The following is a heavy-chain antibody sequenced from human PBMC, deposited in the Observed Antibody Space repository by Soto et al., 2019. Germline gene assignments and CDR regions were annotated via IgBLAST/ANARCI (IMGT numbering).Heavy chain of an antibody. CDR1: GFTFSSYA. J-gene: IGHJ4*02. CDR3: ARDPPLSMIVVVGVDDF. D-gene: IGHD3-22*01. CDR2: ISSRSTFI. V-gene: IGHV3-21*06. Sequence: PGGSLRLSCAASGFTFSSYAMSWVRQAPGTGLEWVSSISSRSTFINYADSVKCRFTISSDNDKGLVYLQMNSLRAEDTAVYYCARDPPLSMIVVVGVDDFWGQGTLVTVSS.